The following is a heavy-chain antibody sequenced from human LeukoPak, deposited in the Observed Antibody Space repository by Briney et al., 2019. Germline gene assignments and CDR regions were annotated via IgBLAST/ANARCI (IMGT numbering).Heavy chain of an antibody. CDR2: IRYDGSNK. V-gene: IGHV3-30*02. Sequence: TGGSLRLSCAASGFTFSSYGMHWVRQAPGKGLEWVAFIRYDGSNKYYADSVKGRFTICRDNSKNTLYLQMNSLRAEDTAVYYCAKDTYNILTGFGAFDIWGQGTMVTVSS. CDR3: AKDTYNILTGFGAFDI. D-gene: IGHD3-9*01. J-gene: IGHJ3*02. CDR1: GFTFSSYG.